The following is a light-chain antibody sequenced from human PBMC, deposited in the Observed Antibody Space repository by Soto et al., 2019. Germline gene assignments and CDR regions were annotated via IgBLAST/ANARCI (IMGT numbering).Light chain of an antibody. CDR3: QQYETYSGT. CDR2: RAS. J-gene: IGKJ3*01. CDR1: QIINTW. V-gene: IGKV1-5*03. Sequence: DIPMTQSPSSLSASEGDRVTITCRASQIINTWLAWYQQKPGKAPKLVIYRASNLVNGVPSRFSGSGSGTEFTLTISSLQPDDFSIYYCQQYETYSGTFGPGTKVDL.